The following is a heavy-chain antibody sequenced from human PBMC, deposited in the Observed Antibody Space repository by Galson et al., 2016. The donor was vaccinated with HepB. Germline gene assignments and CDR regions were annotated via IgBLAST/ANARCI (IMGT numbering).Heavy chain of an antibody. D-gene: IGHD6-13*01. V-gene: IGHV3-33*01. Sequence: SLRLSCAASGFTFSLSGMHWVRQAPGKGLEWVAIMWNDAKSKYYADSVQGRFTISRDNSKNTLFLQMNSLRDEDTAVYYCARAGSSWYFDYWGQGTLVTVSS. CDR3: ARAGSSWYFDY. J-gene: IGHJ4*02. CDR1: GFTFSLSG. CDR2: MWNDAKSK.